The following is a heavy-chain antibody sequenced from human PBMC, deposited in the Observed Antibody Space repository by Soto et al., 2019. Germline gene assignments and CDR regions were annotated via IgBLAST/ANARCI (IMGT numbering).Heavy chain of an antibody. Sequence: PGESLKISCKGSGYSFTSYWISWVRQAPGQGLEWMGWISAYNGNTNYAQKLQGRVTMTTDTSTSTAYMELRSLRSDDTAVYYCAREGDILTGYYLDNWFDPWRQGTLVTVSS. J-gene: IGHJ5*02. CDR2: ISAYNGNT. CDR3: AREGDILTGYYLDNWFDP. D-gene: IGHD3-9*01. CDR1: GYSFTSYW. V-gene: IGHV1-18*04.